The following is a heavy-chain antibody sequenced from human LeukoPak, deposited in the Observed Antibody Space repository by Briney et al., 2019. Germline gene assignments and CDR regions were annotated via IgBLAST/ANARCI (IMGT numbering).Heavy chain of an antibody. CDR3: AKLGYCSSTSCYMNWFDP. D-gene: IGHD2-2*02. Sequence: GGSLRLSCAASGFTFSSYAMSWVRQAPGKGLEWVSDISGSGGSTYYADSVKGRFTISRDNSKNTLYLQMNSLRAEDTAVYYCAKLGYCSSTSCYMNWFDPWGQGTLVTVSS. J-gene: IGHJ5*02. CDR2: ISGSGGST. CDR1: GFTFSSYA. V-gene: IGHV3-23*01.